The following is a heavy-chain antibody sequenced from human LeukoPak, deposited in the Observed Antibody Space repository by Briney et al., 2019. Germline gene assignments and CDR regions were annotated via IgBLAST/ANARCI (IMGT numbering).Heavy chain of an antibody. CDR1: GGSISSSNW. J-gene: IGHJ4*02. D-gene: IGHD2-2*01. Sequence: SGTLSLTCAVSGGSISSSNWWSWVRQPPGKGLEWIGEIYHSGSTNYNPSLKSRVTISVDKSKNQFSLKLSSVTAAGTAVYYCAREDCSSTSCYVVYWGQGTLVTVSS. V-gene: IGHV4-4*02. CDR3: AREDCSSTSCYVVY. CDR2: IYHSGST.